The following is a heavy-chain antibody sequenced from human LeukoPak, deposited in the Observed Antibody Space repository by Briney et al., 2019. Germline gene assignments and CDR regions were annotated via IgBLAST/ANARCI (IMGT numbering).Heavy chain of an antibody. J-gene: IGHJ5*02. CDR1: GGSISSSSYY. CDR2: IYYSGST. Sequence: SETLSLTCTVSGGSISSSSYYWGWIRQPPGKGLEWIGSIYYSGSTYYNPSLKSRVTISVDTSKNQFSLKLSSVTAADTAVYYCARPKLELTNENRFDPWGQGTLVTVSS. V-gene: IGHV4-39*01. CDR3: ARPKLELTNENRFDP. D-gene: IGHD1-7*01.